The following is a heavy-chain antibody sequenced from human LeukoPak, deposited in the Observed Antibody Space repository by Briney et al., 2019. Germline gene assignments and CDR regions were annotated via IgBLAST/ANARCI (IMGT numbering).Heavy chain of an antibody. CDR1: GFTFSSYS. V-gene: IGHV3-48*01. D-gene: IGHD6-19*01. Sequence: PGGSLRLSCAASGFTFSSYSMNWVRQAPGKGLEWGSYISSSSSTIYYADSVKGRFTISRDNSKNTLYLQMNSLRAEDTAVYYCAKAPEGRRIAVAGQHFDYSGQGTLVTVSS. CDR3: AKAPEGRRIAVAGQHFDY. CDR2: ISSSSSTI. J-gene: IGHJ4*02.